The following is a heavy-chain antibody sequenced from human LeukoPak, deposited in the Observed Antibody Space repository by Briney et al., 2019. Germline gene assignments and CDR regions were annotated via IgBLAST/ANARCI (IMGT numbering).Heavy chain of an antibody. V-gene: IGHV3-48*03. Sequence: PGGSLRLSCAASGFTFSSYEMNWVRQAPGKGLEWVSYISSSGSNIYYADSVKGRSTISRDNAKNSLYLRMNSLRAEDTAVYYCARIAVAGTLIDYWGQGTLVTVSS. CDR2: ISSSGSNI. CDR3: ARIAVAGTLIDY. CDR1: GFTFSSYE. D-gene: IGHD6-19*01. J-gene: IGHJ4*02.